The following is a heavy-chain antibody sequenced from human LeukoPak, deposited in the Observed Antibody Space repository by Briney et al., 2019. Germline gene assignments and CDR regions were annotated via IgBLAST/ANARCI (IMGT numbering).Heavy chain of an antibody. CDR1: GYTFTSYG. D-gene: IGHD6-13*01. Sequence: ASVKVSCKASGYTFTSYGISWVRQAPGQGLEWMGWISAYNGNTNYAQKLQGRVTMTTDTSTSTAYMELGSLRSDVTAVYYCARVFFGSSSWYGIFDYWGQGTLVTVSS. J-gene: IGHJ4*02. CDR3: ARVFFGSSSWYGIFDY. CDR2: ISAYNGNT. V-gene: IGHV1-18*01.